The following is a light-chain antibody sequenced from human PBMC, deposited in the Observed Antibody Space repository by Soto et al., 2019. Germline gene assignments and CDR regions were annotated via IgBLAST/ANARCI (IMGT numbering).Light chain of an antibody. CDR1: QSLLHSNGYNY. Sequence: DIVMTQSPLSLPVTPGEPASISCRSSQSLLHSNGYNYLDWYLQKPGQSPQLLIYLGSNRSSGVSDRFSGSGSGSDITLKNSRVEDKDVGVYYCMQDLQTPRVTFGIGTRLAIK. V-gene: IGKV2-28*01. CDR3: MQDLQTPRVT. CDR2: LGS. J-gene: IGKJ5*01.